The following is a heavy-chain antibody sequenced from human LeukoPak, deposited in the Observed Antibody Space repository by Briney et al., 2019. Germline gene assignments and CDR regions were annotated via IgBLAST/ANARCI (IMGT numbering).Heavy chain of an antibody. V-gene: IGHV3-33*01. D-gene: IGHD3-10*01. CDR2: IWYDGSNK. CDR3: ARDYYGSGSPDY. CDR1: GFTFSSYG. J-gene: IGHJ4*02. Sequence: PGGSLRLSCAASGFTFSSYGMHWVRQAPGKGLEWVAVIWYDGSNKYYADFVKGRFTISRDNSKNTLYLQMNSLRAEDTAVYYCARDYYGSGSPDYWGQGTLVTVSS.